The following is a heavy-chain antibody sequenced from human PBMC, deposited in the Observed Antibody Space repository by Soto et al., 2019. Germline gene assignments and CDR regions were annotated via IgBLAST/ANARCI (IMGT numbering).Heavy chain of an antibody. CDR3: ARDRRVWGSSDAFDL. D-gene: IGHD7-27*01. CDR2: ISSSSGSII. Sequence: EVQLVESGGGLVQPGGSLRLSCAASGFTFNSYSMNWVRQAPGKGLEWVSYISSSSGSIIYYADSVKGRFTFSRDNAKNSLYLQMNSLRADDTAVYYCARDRRVWGSSDAFDLWGQGTMVTVSS. V-gene: IGHV3-48*01. J-gene: IGHJ3*01. CDR1: GFTFNSYS.